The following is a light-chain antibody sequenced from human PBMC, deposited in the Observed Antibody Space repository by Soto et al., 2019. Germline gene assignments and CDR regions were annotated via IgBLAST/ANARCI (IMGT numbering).Light chain of an antibody. Sequence: EIVLTQSPGTLSLSPGEGATLSCRASQSVSSSYLAWYQQKPGQAPRLLIYGASSRATDIPDRFSGSGSGTDFTLTISRLEPEDFAVYYCQQYGSSPPMYTFGQGTKLAIK. CDR2: GAS. V-gene: IGKV3-20*01. J-gene: IGKJ2*01. CDR3: QQYGSSPPMYT. CDR1: QSVSSSY.